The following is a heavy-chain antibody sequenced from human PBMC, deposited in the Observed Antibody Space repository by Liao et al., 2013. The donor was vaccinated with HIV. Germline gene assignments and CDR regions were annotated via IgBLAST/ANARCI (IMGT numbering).Heavy chain of an antibody. CDR2: IYYSGTT. V-gene: IGHV4-30-4*08. J-gene: IGHJ5*02. CDR1: GDSISSGDYY. CDR3: ARFGPMTTVTVNWFDP. D-gene: IGHD4-17*01. Sequence: QVQLQESGPGLVKPSQTLSLTCTVSGDSISSGDYYWSWIRQPPGKGLEWIGYIYYSGTTYYNPSLKSRVFISVDTSKNQFSLKLSSVTAADTAVYYCARFGPMTTVTVNWFDPWGQGTVGHRLL.